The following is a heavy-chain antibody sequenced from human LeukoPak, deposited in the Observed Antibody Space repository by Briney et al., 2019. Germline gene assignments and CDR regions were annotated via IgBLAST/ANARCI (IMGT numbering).Heavy chain of an antibody. V-gene: IGHV4-39*07. D-gene: IGHD2-2*01. J-gene: IGHJ5*02. CDR3: ARDGGGYCSSTSCNWFDP. Sequence: PSETLSLTCTVSGGSISSSNYYRGWIRQPPGKGLEWIGGIYHTGTTHYNPSLKSRVTISVDTSKNQFSLKLSSVTAADTAVYYCARDGGGYCSSTSCNWFDPWGQGTLVTVSS. CDR2: IYHTGTT. CDR1: GGSISSSNYY.